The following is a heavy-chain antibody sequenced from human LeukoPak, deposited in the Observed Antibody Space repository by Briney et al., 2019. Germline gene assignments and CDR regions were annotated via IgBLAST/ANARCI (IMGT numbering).Heavy chain of an antibody. CDR3: ARVAEIQLWLRSAFDY. Sequence: GGSLRLSCAASGFSFSSYSMNWVRQAREKGLEWVSFISSGSSTIYYADSVKGRFTISRDNAKNSLYLQMNSLGDEDTAVYYCARVAEIQLWLRSAFDYWGQGTLVTVSS. CDR1: GFSFSSYS. D-gene: IGHD5-18*01. J-gene: IGHJ4*02. V-gene: IGHV3-48*02. CDR2: ISSGSSTI.